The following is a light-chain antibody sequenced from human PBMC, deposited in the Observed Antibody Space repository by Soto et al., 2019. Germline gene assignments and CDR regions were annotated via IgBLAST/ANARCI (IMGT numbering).Light chain of an antibody. CDR3: QQYGSSGT. J-gene: IGKJ1*01. Sequence: EIVMTQSPATLPVSPGERATLSFWASQSVNSNLAWYQQKPGQAPRLLIYGASNRATGIPDRFSGSGSGTDFTLTISRLEPEDFAVYYCQQYGSSGTFGQGTKVDIK. V-gene: IGKV3-20*01. CDR1: QSVNSN. CDR2: GAS.